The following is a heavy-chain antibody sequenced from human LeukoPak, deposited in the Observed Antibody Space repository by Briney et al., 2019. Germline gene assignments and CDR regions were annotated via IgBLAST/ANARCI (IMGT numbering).Heavy chain of an antibody. D-gene: IGHD3-10*01. J-gene: IGHJ4*02. CDR2: ISGSGGST. CDR1: GFTFSSYA. CDR3: AKDRVRPNYYGSGSYRGVHFDY. Sequence: LPGGSLRLFCGASGFTFSSYAMIWVRQAPGKGLEWVAAISGSGGSTYYADSVQGRFTISRDNSKNTLYLQMNSLRAEDTAVYYCAKDRVRPNYYGSGSYRGVHFDYWGQGTLVTVSS. V-gene: IGHV3-23*01.